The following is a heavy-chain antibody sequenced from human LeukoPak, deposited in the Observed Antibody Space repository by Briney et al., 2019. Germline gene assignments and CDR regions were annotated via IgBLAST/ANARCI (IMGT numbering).Heavy chain of an antibody. CDR1: GGSISSGGYS. J-gene: IGHJ4*02. CDR2: IYHSGST. V-gene: IGHV4-39*07. D-gene: IGHD3-10*01. Sequence: SETLSLTCTVSGGSISSGGYSWSWIRQPPGKGLEWIGSIYHSGSTYYNPSLKSRVTISVDTSRNQFSLKLSSVTAADTAVYYCARGGQLWFGELPLDYWGQGTLVTVSS. CDR3: ARGGQLWFGELPLDY.